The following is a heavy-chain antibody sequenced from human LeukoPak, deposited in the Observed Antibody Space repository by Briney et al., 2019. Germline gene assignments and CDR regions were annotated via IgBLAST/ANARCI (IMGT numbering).Heavy chain of an antibody. CDR1: GFTFSSYA. Sequence: GGSLRLSCAASGFTFSSYAMSWVRQAPGKGLEWVSVIYSGGSTYYADSVKGRFTISRDNSKNTLYLQMNSLRAEDTAVYYCARDNSGDYFDYWGQGTLVTVSS. D-gene: IGHD3-10*01. V-gene: IGHV3-53*01. J-gene: IGHJ4*02. CDR3: ARDNSGDYFDY. CDR2: IYSGGST.